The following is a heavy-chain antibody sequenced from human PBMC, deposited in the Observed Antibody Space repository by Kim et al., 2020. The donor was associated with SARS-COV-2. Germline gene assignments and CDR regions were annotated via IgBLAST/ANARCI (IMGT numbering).Heavy chain of an antibody. Sequence: SETLSLTCAVYGESFSGYQWTWIRQPPGKGLEWIGQINHSGNLNHNPYLKSRRTIAADTSKNQLTLKLTSVTAADTAYYYCARGRAEVVPSPVLGPGPYYEYFLMDVWGRGTTVIVSS. J-gene: IGHJ6*02. CDR1: GESFSGYQ. CDR2: INHSGNL. D-gene: IGHD3-3*01. CDR3: ARGRAEVVPSPVLGPGPYYEYFLMDV. V-gene: IGHV4-34*01.